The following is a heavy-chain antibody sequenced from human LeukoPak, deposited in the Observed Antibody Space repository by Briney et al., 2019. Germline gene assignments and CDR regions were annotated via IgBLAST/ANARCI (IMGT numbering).Heavy chain of an antibody. Sequence: ASVKVSCKASGYTFISYDINWVRQVTGQGLEWMGWMNPNSGNTGYVQKFQGRVTITRNTSISTAFMELSSLRSEDTAVYYCARRAVGNSYYYSMDVWGKGTTVTVSS. V-gene: IGHV1-8*03. J-gene: IGHJ6*03. CDR1: GYTFISYD. CDR2: MNPNSGNT. CDR3: ARRAVGNSYYYSMDV. D-gene: IGHD6-19*01.